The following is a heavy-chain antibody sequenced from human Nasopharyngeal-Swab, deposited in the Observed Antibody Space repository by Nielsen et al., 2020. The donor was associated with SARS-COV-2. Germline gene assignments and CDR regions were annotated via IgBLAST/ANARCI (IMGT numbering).Heavy chain of an antibody. D-gene: IGHD7-27*01. Sequence: GGSLRLSCAASGFTFSSYAMSWVRQAPGEGLVWVARLNGDATTVDYADSVKGRFTISRDNAKNTLYLQMNGLRDEDTAIYYCARAGEYRFDYWGQGTLVTVSS. CDR2: LNGDATTV. CDR3: ARAGEYRFDY. CDR1: GFTFSSYA. V-gene: IGHV3-74*01. J-gene: IGHJ4*02.